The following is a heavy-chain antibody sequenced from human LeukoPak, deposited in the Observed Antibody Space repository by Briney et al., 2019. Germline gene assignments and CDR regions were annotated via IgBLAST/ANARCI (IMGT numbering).Heavy chain of an antibody. D-gene: IGHD1-26*01. V-gene: IGHV1-18*01. CDR2: ISAYNGNT. CDR1: GYSFTSYG. J-gene: IGHJ4*02. Sequence: ASVKVSCKASGYSFTSYGISWVRQAPGQGLEWMGWISAYNGNTDYAQNLQGRDTMTTDTSTSTAYLDLRSLRSDDTAVYYCARDGSGSFDYWGQGTLVTVSS. CDR3: ARDGSGSFDY.